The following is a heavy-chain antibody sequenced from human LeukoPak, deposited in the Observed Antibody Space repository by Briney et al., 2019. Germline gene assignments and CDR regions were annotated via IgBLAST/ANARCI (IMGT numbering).Heavy chain of an antibody. J-gene: IGHJ4*02. CDR1: GYLFNNYW. CDR2: IYPGDSDA. Sequence: GASLKISCKASGYLFNNYWIGWVRQTPGKGLEWMGIIYPGDSDARYSPSFQGQVTISAAKSISTAYLQWDSLKASDTAMYYCAKEGMTASGIGLDYWGQGTLVTVSS. D-gene: IGHD2-21*02. V-gene: IGHV5-51*01. CDR3: AKEGMTASGIGLDY.